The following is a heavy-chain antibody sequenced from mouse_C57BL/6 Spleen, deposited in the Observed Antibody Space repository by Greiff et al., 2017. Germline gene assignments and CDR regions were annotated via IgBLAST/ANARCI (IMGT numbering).Heavy chain of an antibody. CDR2: ISDGGSYT. D-gene: IGHD2-3*01. CDR1: GFTFSSYA. CDR3: ARDCDEGYFDD. J-gene: IGHJ2*01. V-gene: IGHV5-4*01. Sequence: EVMLVESGGGLVKPGGSLKLSCAASGFTFSSYAMSWVRQTPEKRLEWVATISDGGSYTYYPDNVKGRFTISRDNAKNNLYLQMSHLKSEDTAMYYCARDCDEGYFDDWGQGTTLTVSS.